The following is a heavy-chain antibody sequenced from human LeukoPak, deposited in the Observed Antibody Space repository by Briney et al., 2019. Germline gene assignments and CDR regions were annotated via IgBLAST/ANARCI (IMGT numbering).Heavy chain of an antibody. Sequence: PGGSLRLSCAASGFTFSDYYMSWIRQAPGKGLEWVSYISSSGSTIYYADSVKGRFTISRDNAKNSLYLQMNSLRAEDTAVYYCARAGDQWLVYYYYYYGMDVWGQGTTVTVSS. D-gene: IGHD6-19*01. V-gene: IGHV3-11*01. CDR3: ARAGDQWLVYYYYYYGMDV. CDR2: ISSSGSTI. CDR1: GFTFSDYY. J-gene: IGHJ6*02.